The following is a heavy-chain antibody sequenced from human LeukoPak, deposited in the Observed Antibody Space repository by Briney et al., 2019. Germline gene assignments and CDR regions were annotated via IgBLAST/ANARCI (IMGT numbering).Heavy chain of an antibody. CDR2: IIPIFGTA. Sequence: ASVKVSCTASGGTFSSYAISWVRQAPGQGLEWMGGIIPIFGTANYAQKFQGRVTITADESTSTAYMELSSLRSEDTAVYYCATTSPIFGVVTHYYYYGMDVWGQGTTVTVSS. D-gene: IGHD3-3*01. J-gene: IGHJ6*02. CDR1: GGTFSSYA. V-gene: IGHV1-69*13. CDR3: ATTSPIFGVVTHYYYYGMDV.